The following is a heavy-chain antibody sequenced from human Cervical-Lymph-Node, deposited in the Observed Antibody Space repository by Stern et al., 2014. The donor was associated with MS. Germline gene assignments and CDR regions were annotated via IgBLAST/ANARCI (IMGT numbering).Heavy chain of an antibody. CDR3: ARDGCGGDCSQYYYYYGMDV. CDR1: GGSISSGSYY. V-gene: IGHV4-61*02. D-gene: IGHD2-21*02. J-gene: IGHJ6*02. Sequence: QLQLQESGPGLVKPSQTLSLTCTVSGGSISSGSYYWSWIRQPAGKGLEWIGRIYTSGSTNYNPSLTSRVTISVDTSKKQFSLKLSSVTAADTAVYYCARDGCGGDCSQYYYYYGMDVWGQGTTVTVSS. CDR2: IYTSGST.